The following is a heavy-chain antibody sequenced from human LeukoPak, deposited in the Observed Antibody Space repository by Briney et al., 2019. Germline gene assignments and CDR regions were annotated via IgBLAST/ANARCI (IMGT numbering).Heavy chain of an antibody. CDR2: IIPIFGTA. J-gene: IGHJ4*02. CDR3: ARGGAGEGYNYFVY. Sequence: ASVKVSCKASGGTFSSYAISWVRQAPGQGLEWMGGIIPIFGTANYAQKFQGRVTITADESTSTAYMELSSLRSEDTAVYYCARGGAGEGYNYFVYWGQGTLVTVSS. D-gene: IGHD5-24*01. CDR1: GGTFSSYA. V-gene: IGHV1-69*13.